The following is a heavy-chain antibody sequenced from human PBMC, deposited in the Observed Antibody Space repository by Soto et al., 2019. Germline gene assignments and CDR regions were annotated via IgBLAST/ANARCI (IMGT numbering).Heavy chain of an antibody. CDR1: GGTFSSYA. D-gene: IGHD3-22*01. CDR2: IIPIFGTA. J-gene: IGHJ5*02. Sequence: SVKVSCKASGGTFSSYAISWVRQAPGQGLEWMGGIIPIFGTANYAQKFQGRVTITADESTSTAYMELSSLRSEDTAVYYCARDFRGSYYYDSSGSNWFDPWGQGTLVTVSS. CDR3: ARDFRGSYYYDSSGSNWFDP. V-gene: IGHV1-69*13.